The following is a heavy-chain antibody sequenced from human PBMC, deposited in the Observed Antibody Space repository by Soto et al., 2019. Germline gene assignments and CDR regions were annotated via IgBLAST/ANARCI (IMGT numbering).Heavy chain of an antibody. D-gene: IGHD4-17*01. V-gene: IGHV3-9*01. Sequence: EVQLVESGGGLVQPGRSLRLSCAASGFTFDDYAMQWVRQAPGKGLEWVSGISWNSGSIGYADSVKGRFTISRDNAKNSLYLQMNSLRAEDTALYYCAKDITGTVRAFDYWGQGTLVTVSS. CDR3: AKDITGTVRAFDY. J-gene: IGHJ4*02. CDR1: GFTFDDYA. CDR2: ISWNSGSI.